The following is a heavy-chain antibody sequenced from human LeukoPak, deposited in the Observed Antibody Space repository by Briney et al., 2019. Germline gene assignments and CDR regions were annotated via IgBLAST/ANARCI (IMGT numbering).Heavy chain of an antibody. D-gene: IGHD4-17*01. CDR3: ARVSPNTVTTLQYFDY. V-gene: IGHV3-21*06. Sequence: PGGSLRLSCAASGFTFTAYNMNWVRQAPGKGLEWVSSISSTGTYLYYADSVKGRFTISRDKNSLYLRMNSLRAEDTAVYYCARVSPNTVTTLQYFDYWGQGTLVTVSS. J-gene: IGHJ4*02. CDR2: ISSTGTYL. CDR1: GFTFTAYN.